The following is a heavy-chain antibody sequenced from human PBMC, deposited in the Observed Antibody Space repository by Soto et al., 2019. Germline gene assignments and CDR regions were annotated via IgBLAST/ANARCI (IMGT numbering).Heavy chain of an antibody. CDR2: ISYDGSNK. CDR1: GFTFSSYG. D-gene: IGHD4-17*01. J-gene: IGHJ3*02. Sequence: GSLRLSCAASGFTFSSYGMHWVRQAPGKGLEWVAVISYDGSNKYYADSVKGRFTISRDNSKNTLYLQMNSLRAEDTAVYYCARVWSTGAFDIWGQGTMVTVSS. V-gene: IGHV3-33*05. CDR3: ARVWSTGAFDI.